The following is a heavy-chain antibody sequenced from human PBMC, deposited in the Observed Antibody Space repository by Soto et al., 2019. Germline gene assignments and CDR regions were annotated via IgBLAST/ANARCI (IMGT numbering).Heavy chain of an antibody. J-gene: IGHJ4*02. Sequence: GGSLSLSCAASGFTVSSNYMSWVRQAPGKGLEWVSSIYSGGTTYYADSVKGRFSVSRDNSKNTLYLQMSSLRDEDSAVYYCARGYGSSYGFGFWGQGTLVTVSS. CDR2: IYSGGTT. D-gene: IGHD3-16*02. CDR3: ARGYGSSYGFGF. V-gene: IGHV3-53*01. CDR1: GFTVSSNY.